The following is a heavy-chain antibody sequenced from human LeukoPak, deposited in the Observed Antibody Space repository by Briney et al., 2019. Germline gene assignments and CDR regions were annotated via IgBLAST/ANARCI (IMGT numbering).Heavy chain of an antibody. D-gene: IGHD7-27*01. Sequence: GGSLRLSCAASGFTFSNAWMSWVRQAPGKGLEWVANIKQDGSEKYYVDSVKGRFTISRDNAKNSLYLQMNSLRAEDTAVYYCARVKLGAFDIWGQGTMVTVSS. V-gene: IGHV3-7*01. J-gene: IGHJ3*02. CDR3: ARVKLGAFDI. CDR2: IKQDGSEK. CDR1: GFTFSNAW.